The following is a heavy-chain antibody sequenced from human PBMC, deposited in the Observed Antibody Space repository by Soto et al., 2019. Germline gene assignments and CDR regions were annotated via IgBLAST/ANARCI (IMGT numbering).Heavy chain of an antibody. V-gene: IGHV4-39*01. CDR3: ARRPWFDP. Sequence: PSETLSLTCTVSGGSIRGSSYYWGWIRHPPGKGLEWIGSIYSSGSTYYNPSLKSRVTMSVDTSKNQFSLKLSSVAAADTAVYYCARRPWFDPWGQGTLVTVSS. CDR2: IYSSGST. J-gene: IGHJ5*02. CDR1: GGSIRGSSYY.